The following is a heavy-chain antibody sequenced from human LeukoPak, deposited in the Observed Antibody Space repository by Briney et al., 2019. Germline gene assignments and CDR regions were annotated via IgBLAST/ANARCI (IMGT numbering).Heavy chain of an antibody. V-gene: IGHV3-74*01. CDR2: ISSDGGNI. Sequence: GGSLRLSCVASGFSFSNYWMHWVRQPPGKGLVWVSRISSDGGNIQYADSVKGRFIISRDNAKNTLYLQMNSLRAEDTAVYYCAKGTVTTMGYYYGMDVWGQGTTVTVSS. J-gene: IGHJ6*02. CDR3: AKGTVTTMGYYYGMDV. CDR1: GFSFSNYW. D-gene: IGHD4-17*01.